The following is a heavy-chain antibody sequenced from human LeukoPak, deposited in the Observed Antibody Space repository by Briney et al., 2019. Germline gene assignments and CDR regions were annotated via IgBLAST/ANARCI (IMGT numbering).Heavy chain of an antibody. D-gene: IGHD6-13*01. CDR3: AREGSHWYYLDY. CDR2: ISYIGST. V-gene: IGHV4-59*01. Sequence: PSETLSLTCTVSGVSISSYYWSWIRQPPGEGLEWIGFISYIGSTNYNPSLKSRVTISVDTSKNHFSLKLSSVTAADSAVYYCAREGSHWYYLDYWGQGIPATVSS. J-gene: IGHJ4*02. CDR1: GVSISSYY.